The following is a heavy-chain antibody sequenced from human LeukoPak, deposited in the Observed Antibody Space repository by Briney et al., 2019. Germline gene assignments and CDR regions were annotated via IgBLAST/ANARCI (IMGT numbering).Heavy chain of an antibody. CDR2: IYYSGST. CDR1: GGSISSGDYY. V-gene: IGHV4-30-4*08. Sequence: SETLSLTCTVSGGSISSGDYYWSWIRQPPGKGLEWIGYIYYSGSTYYNPSLKSRVTISVDTSKNQFSLKLSSVTAADTAVYYCARDVDTRPSYVGFGEEWGQGTLVTVSS. CDR3: ARDVDTRPSYVGFGEE. D-gene: IGHD3-10*01. J-gene: IGHJ4*02.